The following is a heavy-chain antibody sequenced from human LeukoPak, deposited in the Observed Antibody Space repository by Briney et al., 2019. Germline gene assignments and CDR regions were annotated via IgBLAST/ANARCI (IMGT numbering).Heavy chain of an antibody. Sequence: GDSVKVSCKASGYTFTGSGWYLYWLRQAPGQGLECVGRLHPNNGATGYAQKFQGRVAMTTDTSISTAYMELSRLRPDDTAIYYCARDGPAQMVDFDYWGQGTLVTVSS. CDR1: GYTFTGSGWY. CDR3: ARDGPAQMVDFDY. J-gene: IGHJ4*02. D-gene: IGHD3-10*01. V-gene: IGHV1-2*02. CDR2: LHPNNGAT.